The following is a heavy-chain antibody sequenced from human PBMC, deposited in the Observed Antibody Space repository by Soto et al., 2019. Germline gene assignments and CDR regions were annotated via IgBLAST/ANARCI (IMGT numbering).Heavy chain of an antibody. J-gene: IGHJ4*02. D-gene: IGHD2-21*02. CDR2: IYESGSS. CDR1: GGTISRGDFS. CDR3: AKCGGGWYSDY. V-gene: IGHV4-30-2*01. Sequence: PSETLSLTCGVSGGTISRGDFSWSWIRQPPGKALEWIGSIYESGSSYQNEALRGRVTLSAVRSKNEISLTLRSVTAADTAVYYCAKCGGGWYSDYWGQGTLVTVSS.